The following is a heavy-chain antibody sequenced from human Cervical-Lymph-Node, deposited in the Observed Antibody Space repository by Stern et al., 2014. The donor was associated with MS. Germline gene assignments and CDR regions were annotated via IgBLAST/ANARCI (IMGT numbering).Heavy chain of an antibody. CDR1: GFTFSSFA. Sequence: VQLVESGGGVVQPGRSLRLSCAASGFTFSSFAMHWVRQAPGKGLEWGAVIAYDESNKFYADSVKGRFAISRDNSKNTLYLQMNSLRAEDTAVYYCARDWDARYTFDYWGQGTLVTVSS. V-gene: IGHV3-30*09. D-gene: IGHD1-1*01. J-gene: IGHJ4*02. CDR3: ARDWDARYTFDY. CDR2: IAYDESNK.